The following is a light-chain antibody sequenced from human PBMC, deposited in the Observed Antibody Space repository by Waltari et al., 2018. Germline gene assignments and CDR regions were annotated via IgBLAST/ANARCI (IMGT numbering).Light chain of an antibody. CDR2: VNSDGRP. CDR3: ETGGHGTWV. J-gene: IGLJ3*02. Sequence: QLLLTQSPSASASLGASVKLTCTLRSGHSNNIIACLQQQPGKGPRYLMRVNSDGRPSKGDEIPDRFSGSSSGAERYLTISSVQSEDEADYYCETGGHGTWVFGGGTKLTVL. V-gene: IGLV4-69*01. CDR1: SGHSNNI.